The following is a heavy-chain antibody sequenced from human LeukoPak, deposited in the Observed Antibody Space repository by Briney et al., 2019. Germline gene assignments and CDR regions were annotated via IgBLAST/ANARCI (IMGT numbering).Heavy chain of an antibody. D-gene: IGHD2-15*01. CDR1: GYTFTVYY. Sequence: ASVKVSCKASGYTFTVYYMHWVRQAPGQGLEWMGWINTNSGGTNYAQRFQGRVSMTRYTSISTAYMELSRLRSDDTAVYYCAREYCSGGSCYLGGAFDTWGQGTVVTVSS. V-gene: IGHV1-2*02. J-gene: IGHJ3*02. CDR2: INTNSGGT. CDR3: AREYCSGGSCYLGGAFDT.